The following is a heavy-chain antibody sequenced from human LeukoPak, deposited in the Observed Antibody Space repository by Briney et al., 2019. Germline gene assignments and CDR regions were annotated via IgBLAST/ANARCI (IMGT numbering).Heavy chain of an antibody. CDR3: ARDRMGASDYDFWSGYSEDY. V-gene: IGHV1-18*01. Sequence: ASVTVSFTASGYTFTIYGVTWVRQAPGQGLEWMGWISAYNGNTNYAQKLQGRVTMTTDTSTSTAYMELRSLRSDDTAVYYCARDRMGASDYDFWSGYSEDYWGQGTLVTVSS. CDR2: ISAYNGNT. CDR1: GYTFTIYG. J-gene: IGHJ4*02. D-gene: IGHD3-3*01.